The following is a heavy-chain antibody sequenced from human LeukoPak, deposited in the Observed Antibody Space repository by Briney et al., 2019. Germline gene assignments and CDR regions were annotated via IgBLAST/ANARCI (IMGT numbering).Heavy chain of an antibody. CDR1: GGSIRNFY. CDR2: IYTSGST. CDR3: ARETTGAGTARPFDY. V-gene: IGHV4-4*07. J-gene: IGHJ4*02. D-gene: IGHD6-13*01. Sequence: KPSETLSLTCTVSGGSIRNFYWSWIRQPAGKTLEWIGRIYTSGSTNYNPSPKSRVTMSVDTSKTQFSLKLSSVTAADTAVYFWARETTGAGTARPFDYWGQGTLVTVSS.